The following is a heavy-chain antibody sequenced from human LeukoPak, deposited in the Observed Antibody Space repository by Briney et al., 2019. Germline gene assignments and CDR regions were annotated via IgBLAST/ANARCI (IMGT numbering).Heavy chain of an antibody. J-gene: IGHJ5*02. CDR3: ARAITSASSITIFGVVTVYTWFDP. CDR2: INHSGST. D-gene: IGHD3-3*01. Sequence: PSETLSLTCAVYGGSFSGYYWSWIRQPPGKGLEWIGEINHSGSTNYNPSLKSRVTISVDTSKNQFSLKLSSVTAADTAVYYCARAITSASSITIFGVVTVYTWFDPWGQGTLVTVSS. V-gene: IGHV4-34*01. CDR1: GGSFSGYY.